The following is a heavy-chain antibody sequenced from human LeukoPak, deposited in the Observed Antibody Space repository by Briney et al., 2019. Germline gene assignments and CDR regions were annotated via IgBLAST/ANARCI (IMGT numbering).Heavy chain of an antibody. CDR3: ARDRSGWPPYYFDY. V-gene: IGHV3-53*01. CDR2: IYSGGST. Sequence: GGSLRLSCAASGFTVSSNCMSWVRQAAGKGLEWASVIYSGGSTYYADSVKGRFTISRDNSKNTLYLQMNSLRAEDTAVYYCARDRSGWPPYYFDYWGQGTLVTVSS. J-gene: IGHJ4*02. D-gene: IGHD6-19*01. CDR1: GFTVSSNC.